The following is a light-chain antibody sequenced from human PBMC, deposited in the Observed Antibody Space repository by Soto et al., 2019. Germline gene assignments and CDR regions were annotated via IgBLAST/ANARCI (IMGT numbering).Light chain of an antibody. Sequence: QAVVTQEPSLTVSPGGTVTLTCACSTGAVTSDYYPNWFQQKPGQAPRALIYGTSKKHSWTPARFSGSLVGGKAALTLSGVQPEDEAEYYCLLYHGTAHLGAFGGGTKVTVL. V-gene: IGLV7-43*01. CDR3: LLYHGTAHLGA. CDR2: GTS. CDR1: TGAVTSDYY. J-gene: IGLJ2*01.